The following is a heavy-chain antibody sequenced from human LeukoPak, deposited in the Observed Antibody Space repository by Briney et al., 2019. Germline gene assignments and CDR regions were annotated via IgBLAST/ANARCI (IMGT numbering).Heavy chain of an antibody. CDR3: ARAFLYSYGLFQYFDY. J-gene: IGHJ4*02. D-gene: IGHD5-18*01. CDR1: GGTFSNYA. V-gene: IGHV1-18*01. CDR2: ISAYNGNT. Sequence: GASVKVSCKASGGTFSNYAISWVRQAPGQGLEWMGWISAYNGNTNYAQKLQGRVTMTTDTSTSTAYMELRSLRSDDTAVYYCARAFLYSYGLFQYFDYWGQGTLVTVSS.